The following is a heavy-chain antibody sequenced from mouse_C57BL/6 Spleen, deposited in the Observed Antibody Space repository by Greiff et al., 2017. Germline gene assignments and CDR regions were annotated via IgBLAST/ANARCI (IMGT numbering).Heavy chain of an antibody. CDR3: AREAQATGYYFDY. Sequence: LVEPGASVKIPCKASGYTFTDYNMDWVKQSHGKSLEWIGDINPNNGGTIYNQKFKGKATLTVDKSSSTAYMELRSLTSEDTAVYYCAREAQATGYYFDYWGQGTTLTVSS. CDR1: GYTFTDYN. D-gene: IGHD3-2*02. CDR2: INPNNGGT. V-gene: IGHV1-18*01. J-gene: IGHJ2*01.